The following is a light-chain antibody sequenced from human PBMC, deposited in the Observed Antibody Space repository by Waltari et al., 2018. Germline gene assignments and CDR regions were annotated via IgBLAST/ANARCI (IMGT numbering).Light chain of an antibody. CDR1: SGYSSNV. CDR3: QTGGHGTWV. J-gene: IGLJ3*02. Sequence: LVLTQSPSASASLGASVKLPCTLRSGYSSNVIAWLQQQPGKGPRYLMKVNSDGSHRKGDDIPDRFSASKSGTECYLTISSLQSEDEADYYCQTGGHGTWVFGGGTKLTVL. CDR2: VNSDGSH. V-gene: IGLV4-69*01.